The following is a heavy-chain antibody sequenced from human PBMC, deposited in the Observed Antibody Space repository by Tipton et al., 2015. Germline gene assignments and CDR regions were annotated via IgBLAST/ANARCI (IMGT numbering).Heavy chain of an antibody. V-gene: IGHV4-59*12. CDR2: VYFTGTT. CDR1: GGSISSYF. D-gene: IGHD6-6*01. Sequence: TLSLTCNVSGGSISSYFWSWIRQSPGMGLEWIGYVYFTGTTNYNPSFKSRVTMSIDTSKNQLSLKLSSVTAADTAVYYCATGRSIAARPFDYWGQGTLVTVSS. CDR3: ATGRSIAARPFDY. J-gene: IGHJ4*02.